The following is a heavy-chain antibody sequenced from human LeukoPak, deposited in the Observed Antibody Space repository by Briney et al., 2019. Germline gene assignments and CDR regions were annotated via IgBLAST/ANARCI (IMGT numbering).Heavy chain of an antibody. D-gene: IGHD4-23*01. CDR2: IASDGSST. V-gene: IGHV3-74*01. Sequence: GGSLRLSCTASGFTFSSYWMNWVRQAPGKGLVWVSRIASDGSSTTYADSVKGRFSISRDNAKNTLYLQMNSLRVEDTAVYYCARGRPHGNDYWGQGTLVTVSS. J-gene: IGHJ4*02. CDR1: GFTFSSYW. CDR3: ARGRPHGNDY.